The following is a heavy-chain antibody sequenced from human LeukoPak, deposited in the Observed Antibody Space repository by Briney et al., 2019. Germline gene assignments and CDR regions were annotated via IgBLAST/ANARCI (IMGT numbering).Heavy chain of an antibody. J-gene: IGHJ6*02. CDR2: IDPYNGNT. Sequence: ASVKVSFKCSGDTFPNYGISWLRQAPGQGLEWMGWIDPYNGNTNYAQKLQGRVTMTTDTSTSTAYMELRSLRSDDTAVYYCARIPVPYSYYCVDFWGQGTTVTVSS. CDR3: ARIPVPYSYYCVDF. CDR1: GDTFPNYG. V-gene: IGHV1-18*01. D-gene: IGHD2-2*01.